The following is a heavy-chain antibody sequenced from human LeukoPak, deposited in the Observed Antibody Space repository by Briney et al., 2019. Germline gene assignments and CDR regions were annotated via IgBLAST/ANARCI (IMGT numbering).Heavy chain of an antibody. J-gene: IGHJ4*02. CDR1: GGSISSYY. Sequence: SETLSLTCTVSGGSISSYYWSWIRQPPGKGLEWIGYNYDSGSTNYNPSLKSRVTISVDRSKNQFSLKLSSVAAADTAVYYCARSHDTNFDYWVQGTLVTVSS. CDR2: NYDSGST. CDR3: ARSHDTNFDY. D-gene: IGHD1-1*01. V-gene: IGHV4-59*01.